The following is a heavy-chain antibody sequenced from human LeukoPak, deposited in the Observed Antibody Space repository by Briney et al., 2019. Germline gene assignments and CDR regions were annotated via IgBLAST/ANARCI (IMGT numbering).Heavy chain of an antibody. Sequence: GGSLRLSCAASGFTFSSYGMHWVRQAPGKGLEWVAVISYDGSNKYYADSVKGRFTISRDNSKNTLYLQMNSLRAEDTAVYYCARDSIAVAGTGGYFDYWGQGTLVTVSS. CDR3: ARDSIAVAGTGGYFDY. CDR1: GFTFSSYG. D-gene: IGHD6-19*01. J-gene: IGHJ4*02. CDR2: ISYDGSNK. V-gene: IGHV3-30*19.